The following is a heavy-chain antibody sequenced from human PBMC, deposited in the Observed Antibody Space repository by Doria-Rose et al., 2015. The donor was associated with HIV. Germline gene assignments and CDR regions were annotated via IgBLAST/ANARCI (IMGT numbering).Heavy chain of an antibody. CDR1: GVSLSSPGMG. CDR3: ARIKSSRWYHKYYFDF. J-gene: IGHJ4*02. V-gene: IGHV2-26*01. D-gene: IGHD6-13*01. CDR2: IFSDDER. Sequence: QWGPVLVKPTETLTLTCTVSGVSLSSPGMGVSWIRQPPGKALEWLANIFSDDERSYKTSLKSRLTISRGTSKRQVALTMTDMDPVDTATYYCARIKSSRWYHKYYFDFWGQGTLVIVSA.